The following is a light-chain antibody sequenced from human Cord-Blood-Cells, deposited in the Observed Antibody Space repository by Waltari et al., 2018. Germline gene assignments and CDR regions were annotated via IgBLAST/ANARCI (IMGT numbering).Light chain of an antibody. CDR2: DVS. Sequence: QSALTQPASVSGSPGQSITISCTGTSSDVGGYNYVPWYQQHPGKAPKLMIYDVSNRPSGVSNRVSGSKSGNTASLTISGLQAEDEADYYCSSYTSSSTPHVVFGGGTKLTVL. CDR1: SSDVGGYNY. J-gene: IGLJ2*01. CDR3: SSYTSSSTPHVV. V-gene: IGLV2-14*01.